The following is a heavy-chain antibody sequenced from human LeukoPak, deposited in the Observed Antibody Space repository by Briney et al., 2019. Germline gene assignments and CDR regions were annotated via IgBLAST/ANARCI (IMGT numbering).Heavy chain of an antibody. D-gene: IGHD1-26*01. J-gene: IGHJ4*02. CDR1: GFTFSSYG. CDR2: ISYDGTKK. Sequence: GGSLRLSCAASGFTFSSYGMHWVRQAPGKGLEWVALISYDGTKKYYADSVKGRFTISRDNSKNTLYLQMNSLRAEDTAVYYCARKVGATYFDYWGQGTLVTVSS. V-gene: IGHV3-30*03. CDR3: ARKVGATYFDY.